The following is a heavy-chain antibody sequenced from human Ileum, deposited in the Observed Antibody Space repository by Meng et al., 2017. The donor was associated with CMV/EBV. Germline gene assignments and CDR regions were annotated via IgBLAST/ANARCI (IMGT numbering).Heavy chain of an antibody. D-gene: IGHD3-16*01. CDR2: ILNDGSGT. V-gene: IGHV3-74*01. J-gene: IGHJ4*02. Sequence: GGSLRLSCVASGFTFRNYWMHWVRQSPGKGLVWVSHILNDGSGTGYADSVKGRFTISRDNAKNTLYLQMDSLRVEDTAVYYCARGGGGFDYWGQGTRVTVSS. CDR3: ARGGGGFDY. CDR1: GFTFRNYW.